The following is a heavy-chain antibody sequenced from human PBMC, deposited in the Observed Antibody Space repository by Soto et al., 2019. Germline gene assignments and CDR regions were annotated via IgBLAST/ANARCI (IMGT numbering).Heavy chain of an antibody. V-gene: IGHV1-24*01. CDR2: FDPEDGET. CDR3: ATLPYSSGWYVGFDI. CDR1: GYTLTELS. J-gene: IGHJ3*02. Sequence: ASVKVSCKVSGYTLTELSMHWVRQAPGKGLEWMGGFDPEDGETIYAQKFQGRVTMTEDTSTDTAYMELSSLRSEDTAVYYCATLPYSSGWYVGFDIWGQGTMVTVSS. D-gene: IGHD6-19*01.